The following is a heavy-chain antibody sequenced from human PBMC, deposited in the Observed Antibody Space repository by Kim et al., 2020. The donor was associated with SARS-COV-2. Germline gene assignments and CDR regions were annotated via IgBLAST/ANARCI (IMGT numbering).Heavy chain of an antibody. CDR3: AKDIAGAGPGYYYYGLDV. CDR2: ISWNSRSI. CDR1: GFTFDDRA. Sequence: GGSLRLSCAASGFTFDDRAMYWVRQGPGKGLEWVSSISWNSRSIDYADSVNGRFTISRDNAKNSLYLQMNSLRVEDTALYYCAKDIAGAGPGYYYYGLDVWGQGTTVIVSS. D-gene: IGHD6-13*01. J-gene: IGHJ6*02. V-gene: IGHV3-9*01.